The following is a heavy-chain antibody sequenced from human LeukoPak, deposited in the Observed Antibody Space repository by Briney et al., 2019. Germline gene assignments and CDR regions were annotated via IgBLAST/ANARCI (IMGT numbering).Heavy chain of an antibody. CDR3: ARAHSDSSGYTDY. CDR1: GFTFSVYD. CDR2: ISSSSSYR. V-gene: IGHV3-21*01. Sequence: PGGSLRLSCAASGFTFSVYDMNWVRQAPGKGLEWVSSISSSSSYRKYADSVKGRFTISRDNAKNSLYLQMNSLRAEDTAVYYCARAHSDSSGYTDYWGQGTLVTVSS. J-gene: IGHJ4*02. D-gene: IGHD3-22*01.